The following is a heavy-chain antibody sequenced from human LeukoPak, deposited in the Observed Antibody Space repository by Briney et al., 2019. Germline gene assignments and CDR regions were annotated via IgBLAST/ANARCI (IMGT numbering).Heavy chain of an antibody. V-gene: IGHV4-61*02. CDR3: ARQTFGALYFDS. Sequence: SETLSLTCVVSGGSISRGSYYWNWIRQPAGKGLEWMGRIYNSGSTNYNPSLKSRVTISADMSRNQLSLQLTSVTAADTAMYYCARQTFGALYFDSWGQGALVIVSS. CDR2: IYNSGST. CDR1: GGSISRGSYY. J-gene: IGHJ4*02. D-gene: IGHD3-10*01.